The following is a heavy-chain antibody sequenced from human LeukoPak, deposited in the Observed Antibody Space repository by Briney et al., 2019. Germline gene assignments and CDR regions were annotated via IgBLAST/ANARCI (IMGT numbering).Heavy chain of an antibody. CDR1: GFTFSSYG. CDR2: ISYDGSNK. J-gene: IGHJ6*02. Sequence: PGRSLRLSCAASGFTFSSYGMHWVRQAPVKGLEWVTIISYDGSNKYYADSVKGRFTISRDNSKDTLYLQMNSLRAEDTAVYYCARDRKGALNYGMDVWGQGTTVTVSS. CDR3: ARDRKGALNYGMDV. V-gene: IGHV3-30*03.